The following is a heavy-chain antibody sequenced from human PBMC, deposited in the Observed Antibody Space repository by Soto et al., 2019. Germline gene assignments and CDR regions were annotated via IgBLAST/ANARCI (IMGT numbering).Heavy chain of an antibody. Sequence: PGGPLRLSCAASCFTFSEYNMNWVLQVTGKGLEWVSGDGTAGDTYYRCSVQGRFTISRDDAKNSLYLQVNSLRAEDTAVYYCARGYCSSTSCSYFYSYYGIDVWGQGTTVTASS. CDR1: CFTFSEYN. CDR2: DGTAGDT. V-gene: IGHV3-13*01. CDR3: ARGYCSSTSCSYFYSYYGIDV. D-gene: IGHD2-2*01. J-gene: IGHJ6*02.